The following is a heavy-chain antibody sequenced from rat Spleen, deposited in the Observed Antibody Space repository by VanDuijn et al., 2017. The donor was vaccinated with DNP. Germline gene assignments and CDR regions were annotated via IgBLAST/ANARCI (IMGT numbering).Heavy chain of an antibody. CDR1: GFTFSNYD. CDR2: ISTSGGST. V-gene: IGHV5-25*01. D-gene: IGHD1-9*01. Sequence: EVQLVESGGGLVQPGRSLKLSCAASGFTFSNYDMAWVRQAPTKGLEWVASISTSGGSTYYRDSVKGRFTVSRDNAKSTLYLQMDSLRSEDTATYYCARGHYGYNYYAMDAWGQGTSVTVSS. CDR3: ARGHYGYNYYAMDA. J-gene: IGHJ4*01.